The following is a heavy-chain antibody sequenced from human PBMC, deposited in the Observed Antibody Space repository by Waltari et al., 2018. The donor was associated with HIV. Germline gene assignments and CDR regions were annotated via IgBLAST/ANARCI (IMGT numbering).Heavy chain of an antibody. D-gene: IGHD2-8*01. V-gene: IGHV1-3*01. CDR1: CYSLPTFS. J-gene: IGHJ4*02. Sequence: QLQLMQSGAELKTPRASLKVSCTASCYSLPTFSIHWVRQAPGQSFEWMGWINSANGDTRYSPAFQGRITITRDTYATTAYMDLSRLTSQDTAVYFCARLVFPAHYDSWGQGSLVTVSS. CDR2: INSANGDT. CDR3: ARLVFPAHYDS.